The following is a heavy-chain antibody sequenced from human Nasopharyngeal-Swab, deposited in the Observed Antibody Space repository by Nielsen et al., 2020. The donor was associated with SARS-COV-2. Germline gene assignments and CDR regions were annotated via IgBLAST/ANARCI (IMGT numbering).Heavy chain of an antibody. J-gene: IGHJ6*02. D-gene: IGHD2-2*02. CDR2: INSDGSST. Sequence: GGSLRLSCAASGFTFSSYWMHWVRQAPGKGLVWVSRINSDGSSTSYADSVKGRFTISRDNAKNTLYLQMNSLRAEDTAAYYCARRYCSSTSCYTGYYGMDVWGQGTTVTVSS. CDR1: GFTFSSYW. CDR3: ARRYCSSTSCYTGYYGMDV. V-gene: IGHV3-74*01.